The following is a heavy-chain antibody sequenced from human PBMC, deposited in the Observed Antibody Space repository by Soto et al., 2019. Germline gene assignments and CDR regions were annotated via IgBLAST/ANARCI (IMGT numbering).Heavy chain of an antibody. D-gene: IGHD4-17*01. CDR1: GFTVSGSY. V-gene: IGHV3-66*01. Sequence: EVQLVESGGGLVQPGGSLRLSCAAFGFTVSGSYMTWVRQAPGKGLEWVSVMYSGGSTYYADSVQGRFTVSRDTSKNTLYLQMNTLRAADTAVYYCTRDSSPTVTADSWGQGTLVTVSS. J-gene: IGHJ4*02. CDR2: MYSGGST. CDR3: TRDSSPTVTADS.